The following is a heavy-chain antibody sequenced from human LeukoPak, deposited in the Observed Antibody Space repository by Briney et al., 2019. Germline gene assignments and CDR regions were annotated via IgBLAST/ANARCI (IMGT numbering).Heavy chain of an antibody. CDR3: ASELGIVGGRRNDC. Sequence: GGSLRLSCAASGFTFSSSAMSWVRQAPGKGLEWVSAISGSGTSTYYADSVKGRFTISRDTSKSTLYLQMNSLRAEDTALYYCASELGIVGGRRNDCWGQGALVTVSS. CDR1: GFTFSSSA. D-gene: IGHD1-26*01. V-gene: IGHV3-23*01. CDR2: ISGSGTST. J-gene: IGHJ4*02.